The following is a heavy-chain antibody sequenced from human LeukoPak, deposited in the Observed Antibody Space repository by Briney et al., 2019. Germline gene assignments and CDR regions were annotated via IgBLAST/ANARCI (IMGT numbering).Heavy chain of an antibody. CDR2: ISAYGGST. CDR1: GFTFSSYA. Sequence: GGSLRLSCAASGFTFSSYAMSWVRQTPGKGLEWVSSISAYGGSTFYSDSVKGRFISSRDNSKKTLDLQMNSLRAEDTAVYYCAKGSDGYCGGDCAFDYWGQGTLVTVSS. V-gene: IGHV3-23*01. D-gene: IGHD2-21*02. J-gene: IGHJ4*02. CDR3: AKGSDGYCGGDCAFDY.